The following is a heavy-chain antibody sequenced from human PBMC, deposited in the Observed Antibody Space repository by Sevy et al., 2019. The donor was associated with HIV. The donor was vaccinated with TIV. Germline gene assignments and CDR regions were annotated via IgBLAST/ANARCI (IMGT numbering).Heavy chain of an antibody. V-gene: IGHV1-24*01. CDR3: ATDLSYCSGGSCYDLYAFDI. D-gene: IGHD2-15*01. J-gene: IGHJ3*02. CDR2: FDPEDGET. CDR1: GYTRTELS. Sequence: ASVKVSCKVSGYTRTELSMHWVRQAPGKGLEWMGGFDPEDGETIYAQKFQGRVTMTEDTSTDTAYMELSSLRSEDTAVYYCATDLSYCSGGSCYDLYAFDIWGQGTMVTVSS.